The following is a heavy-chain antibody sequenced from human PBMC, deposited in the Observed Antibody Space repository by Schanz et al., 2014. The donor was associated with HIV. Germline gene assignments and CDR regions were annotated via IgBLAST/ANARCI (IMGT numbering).Heavy chain of an antibody. CDR3: TRLHYYYDRSGFSFDC. D-gene: IGHD3-22*01. CDR1: GDTFNSYA. J-gene: IGHJ4*02. CDR2: INPNSGGT. V-gene: IGHV1-2*02. Sequence: QVQLVQSGAEVKKPGTSVKLSCKASGDTFNSYALNWVRQAPGQGLEWMGWINPNSGGTNLAQKFEGRVTMTIDRSITTASMELSRLNSDDTAMYFCTRLHYYYDRSGFSFDCWGQGTLVTVSS.